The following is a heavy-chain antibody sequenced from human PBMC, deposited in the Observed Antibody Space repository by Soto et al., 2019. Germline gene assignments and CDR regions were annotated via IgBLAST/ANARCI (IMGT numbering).Heavy chain of an antibody. CDR2: INSDGSST. CDR3: ARGSLAAAES. Sequence: GGSLRLSCAASGFTLSSYWMHWVRQAPGKGLVWVSRINSDGSSTSYAGSVKGRFTISRDNAKNTLYLQVDSLRAEDTAVYYCARGSLAAAESWGQGTLVTVSS. D-gene: IGHD6-13*01. V-gene: IGHV3-74*01. CDR1: GFTLSSYW. J-gene: IGHJ5*02.